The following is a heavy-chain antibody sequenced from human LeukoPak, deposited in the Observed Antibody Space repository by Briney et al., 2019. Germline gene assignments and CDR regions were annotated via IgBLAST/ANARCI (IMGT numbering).Heavy chain of an antibody. CDR3: ARVSDNSGCYLAYFDY. D-gene: IGHD1-26*01. V-gene: IGHV4-34*01. J-gene: IGHJ4*02. CDR1: GGSFSGYY. Sequence: SETLSLTCAVYGGSFSGYYWSWIRQPPGKGLEWIGEINHSGSTNYNPSLKSRVTISVDTSKNQFSLKLSSVTAADTAVYYCARVSDNSGCYLAYFDYWGQGALVTVSS. CDR2: INHSGST.